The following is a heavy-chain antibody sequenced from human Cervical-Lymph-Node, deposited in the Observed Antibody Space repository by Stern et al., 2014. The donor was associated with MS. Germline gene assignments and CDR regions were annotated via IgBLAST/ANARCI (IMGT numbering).Heavy chain of an antibody. CDR1: GYTFTNHD. J-gene: IGHJ5*02. V-gene: IGHV1-8*01. CDR2: MNPNSGNT. Sequence: VQLVQSGAEVKKPGASVKVSCKASGYTFTNHDINWVRQATGQGLEWMGWMNPNSGNTGYAQKLQGRITLTRNTSISTAYLELSSLISEDTAVYYCVAKPPTWGQGTLVSVSS. CDR3: VAKPPT.